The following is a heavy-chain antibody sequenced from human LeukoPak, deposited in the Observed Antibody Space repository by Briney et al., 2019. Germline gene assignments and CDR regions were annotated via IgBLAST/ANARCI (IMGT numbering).Heavy chain of an antibody. J-gene: IGHJ4*02. CDR1: GGSFSGYY. CDR2: INHSGST. D-gene: IGHD5-12*01. CDR3: ARGRGYGNSYYFDY. V-gene: IGHV4-34*01. Sequence: SETLSLTCAVYGGSFSGYYWSWIRQPPGKGLEWIGEINHSGSTNYNPSPKSRVTISVDTSKNQFSLKLSPVTAADTAVYYCARGRGYGNSYYFDYWGQGTLVTVSS.